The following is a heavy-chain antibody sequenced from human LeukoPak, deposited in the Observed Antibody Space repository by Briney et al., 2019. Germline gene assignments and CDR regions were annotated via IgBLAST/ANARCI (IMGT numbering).Heavy chain of an antibody. D-gene: IGHD2-21*02. Sequence: PGGSLRLSCAASGFTFSRSAMSWVRQAPGKGLEWVSSISGSGSDTYHADSVKGRFTIFRDNFKNTLYLQMNSLRAEDTAVYYCAKDPHDFTAYWGQGTLVTVSS. J-gene: IGHJ4*02. CDR3: AKDPHDFTAY. CDR1: GFTFSRSA. CDR2: ISGSGSDT. V-gene: IGHV3-23*01.